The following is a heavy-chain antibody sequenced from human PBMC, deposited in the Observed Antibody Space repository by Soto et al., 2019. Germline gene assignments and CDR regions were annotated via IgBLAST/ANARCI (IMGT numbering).Heavy chain of an antibody. D-gene: IGHD3-3*01. CDR1: GGSISSGDYY. CDR3: ARAKTIFGVVISPWFDP. V-gene: IGHV4-30-4*01. CDR2: IYYTGPT. Sequence: QLQLQESGPGLVKPSQTLSLTCTVSGGSISSGDYYWSWICQPPVQGLEWIGYIYYTGPTYYNPSLTGRVTISVDTSKNQFALKLRSVTAADTAVYYCARAKTIFGVVISPWFDPWGQGTLVTVSS. J-gene: IGHJ5*02.